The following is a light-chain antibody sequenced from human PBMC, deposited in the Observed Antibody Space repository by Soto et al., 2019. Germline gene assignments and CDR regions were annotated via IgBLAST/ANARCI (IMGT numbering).Light chain of an antibody. CDR3: ISYTSRRIYV. V-gene: IGLV2-14*01. Sequence: QSALTQPASVSGSPGQSITISCTGTSSDVGAYNYVSWYQQHPGRAPKLMIYEVSSRPSGVSNRFSGSKSDNTASLTISGLQAEDEADYYCISYTSRRIYVFG. CDR1: SSDVGAYNY. CDR2: EVS. J-gene: IGLJ1*01.